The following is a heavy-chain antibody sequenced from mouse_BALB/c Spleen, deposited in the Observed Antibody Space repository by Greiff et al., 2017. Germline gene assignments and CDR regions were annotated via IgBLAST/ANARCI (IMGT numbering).Heavy chain of an antibody. CDR1: GFTFSSYT. Sequence: DVHLVESGGGLVKPGGSLKLSCAASGFTFSSYTMSWVRQTPEKRLEWVATISSGGSYTYYPDSVKGRFTISRDNAKNTLYLQMSSLKSEDTAMYYCTRDQVDYWGQGTSVTVSS. J-gene: IGHJ4*01. D-gene: IGHD3-2*02. CDR2: ISSGGSYT. V-gene: IGHV5-6-4*01. CDR3: TRDQVDY.